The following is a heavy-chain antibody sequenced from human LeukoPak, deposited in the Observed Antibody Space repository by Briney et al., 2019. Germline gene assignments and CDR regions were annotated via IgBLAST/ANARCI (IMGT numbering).Heavy chain of an antibody. CDR2: MSAYNCYT. CDR3: ARDLSDYDYVWGSYPNPRDAFDI. Sequence: SVKVSLKASVSTLTSYGGSWVGRATCQELGGVGWMSAYNCYTNYEQNLQGSVTMTTDTSTSTAYMELRSLRSDDTAVYSCARDLSDYDYVWGSYPNPRDAFDIWGQGTMVTVSS. D-gene: IGHD3-16*02. CDR1: VSTLTSYG. J-gene: IGHJ3*02. V-gene: IGHV1-18*04.